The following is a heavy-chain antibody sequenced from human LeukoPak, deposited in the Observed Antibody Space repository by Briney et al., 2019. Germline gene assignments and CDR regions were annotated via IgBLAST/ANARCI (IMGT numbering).Heavy chain of an antibody. J-gene: IGHJ5*02. D-gene: IGHD2-2*01. V-gene: IGHV1-18*01. CDR3: ARSGRSTSKPNNWFDP. CDR1: GYTFTSYG. Sequence: EASVKVSCKASGYTFTSYGISWVRQAPGQGLEWMGWISAYNGNTNYAQKLQGRVTMTTDTSTSTAYMELRSLRSDDTAVYYCARSGRSTSKPNNWFDPWGQGTLVTVSS. CDR2: ISAYNGNT.